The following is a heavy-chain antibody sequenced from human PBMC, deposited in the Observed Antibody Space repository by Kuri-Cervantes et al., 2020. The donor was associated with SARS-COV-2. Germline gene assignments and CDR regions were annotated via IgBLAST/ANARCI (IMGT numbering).Heavy chain of an antibody. CDR3: ARVFSRLWGSGRYFDL. J-gene: IGHJ2*01. V-gene: IGHV1-18*01. Sequence: SVKVSCQASGYTFTSYGFSWVRQAPGQGLEWMGWNSAYNGNTNYAQKLQGRVTMTTDTSTSKAYMELRSLRSDDPAVYYCARVFSRLWGSGRYFDLWGRGTLVTVSS. CDR2: NSAYNGNT. D-gene: IGHD4/OR15-4a*01. CDR1: GYTFTSYG.